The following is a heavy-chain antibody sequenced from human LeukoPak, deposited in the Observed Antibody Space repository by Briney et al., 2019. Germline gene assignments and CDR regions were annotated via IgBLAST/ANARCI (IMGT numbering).Heavy chain of an antibody. D-gene: IGHD5-12*01. CDR2: ICPEDSNT. CDR1: GYTFISYC. J-gene: IGHJ4*02. CDR3: ARRAHSGAMITLDY. V-gene: IGHV5-51*01. Sequence: GESLKISCEGSGYTFISYCIVWVRQMPGKGLEWMGIICPEDSNTRYSPSFQGQVTISADNSISLAYLQWSQLEASDTAMYYCARRAHSGAMITLDYWGQGTLVTVSS.